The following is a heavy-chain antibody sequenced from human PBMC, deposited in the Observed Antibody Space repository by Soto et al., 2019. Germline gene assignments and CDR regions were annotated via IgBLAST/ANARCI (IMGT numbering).Heavy chain of an antibody. CDR1: GGSVSSNSYS. J-gene: IGHJ2*01. Sequence: SETLSLTCTVSGGSVSSNSYSWGWIRQSPGKGLEWIGTIYSTENTYYHPSLLSRVTISVDTSMNEFSLRLSSVTAADTAVYYCARVKVGDLFRFNWFFDLWGRGTLVTVSS. V-gene: IGHV4-39*01. CDR3: ARVKVGDLFRFNWFFDL. D-gene: IGHD1-26*01. CDR2: IYSTENT.